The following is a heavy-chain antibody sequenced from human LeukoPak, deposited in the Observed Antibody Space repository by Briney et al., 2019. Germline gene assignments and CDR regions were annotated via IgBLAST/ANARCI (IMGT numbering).Heavy chain of an antibody. CDR3: ARGGSPFY. V-gene: IGHV3-74*01. CDR2: INSDGSST. Sequence: QPGGSLRLSCAASGFTFSSSWMHWVRQAPGKELVWFSRINSDGSSTTYADSVKVRFTISRDNAKNTLYLQMNSLRAEDTAVYYCARGGSPFYWGQGTLVTVSS. CDR1: GFTFSSSW. J-gene: IGHJ4*02. D-gene: IGHD3-16*01.